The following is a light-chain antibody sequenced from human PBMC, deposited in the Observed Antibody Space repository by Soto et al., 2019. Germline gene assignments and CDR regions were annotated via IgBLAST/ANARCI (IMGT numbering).Light chain of an antibody. CDR3: QQYGSSPLT. Sequence: EIVLTQSPGTLSLSPGERATLSCRACQSFRSSYLAWYQQKPGQAPRLLIYGASSRATGIPDRFSGSGSGTDFTLTISRLEPEDFAVYYCQQYGSSPLTFGGGTKVEIK. CDR2: GAS. J-gene: IGKJ4*01. CDR1: QSFRSSY. V-gene: IGKV3-20*01.